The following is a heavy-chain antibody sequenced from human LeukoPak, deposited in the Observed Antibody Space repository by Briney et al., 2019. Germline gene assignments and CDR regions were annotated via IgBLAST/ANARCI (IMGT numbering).Heavy chain of an antibody. CDR2: ISSSSGYI. D-gene: IGHD6-13*01. J-gene: IGHJ4*02. CDR1: GFTFSSYS. V-gene: IGHV3-21*01. CDR3: AREQVSVAGTGIDY. Sequence: GGSLRLSCAASGFTFSSYSMNWVRQAPGKGLEWVSSISSSSGYIYYADSVKGRFTISRDNAKNSLYLQMNSLRAEDTAVYYCAREQVSVAGTGIDYWGQGTLVTVSS.